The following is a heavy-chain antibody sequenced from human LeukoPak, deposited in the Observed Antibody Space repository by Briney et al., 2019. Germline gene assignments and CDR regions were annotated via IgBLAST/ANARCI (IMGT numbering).Heavy chain of an antibody. CDR2: IYSGGST. Sequence: GGSLRLSCAASGFTVSSNYMSWVRQAPGKGLEWVSIIYSGGSTYYADSVKGRFTISRDNSKNTLYLQMNSLRVEDTAVYYCARGQQWLTPFDYWGQGTLVTVSS. CDR3: ARGQQWLTPFDY. V-gene: IGHV3-53*01. D-gene: IGHD6-19*01. J-gene: IGHJ4*02. CDR1: GFTVSSNY.